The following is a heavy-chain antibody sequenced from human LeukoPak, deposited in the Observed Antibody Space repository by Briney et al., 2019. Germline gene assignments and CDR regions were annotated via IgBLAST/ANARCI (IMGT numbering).Heavy chain of an antibody. CDR2: ISSSSNTI. J-gene: IGHJ4*02. CDR1: GFSFSSYS. Sequence: PGGSLRLSCVASGFSFSSYSMNWVRQAPGKGLEWVSYISSSSNTIYYADSVKGRFTISRDNAKNSLYLQMNSLRAEDTAVYYCAKDRVRAVAETSFDYWGQGTLVTVSS. V-gene: IGHV3-48*04. D-gene: IGHD6-19*01. CDR3: AKDRVRAVAETSFDY.